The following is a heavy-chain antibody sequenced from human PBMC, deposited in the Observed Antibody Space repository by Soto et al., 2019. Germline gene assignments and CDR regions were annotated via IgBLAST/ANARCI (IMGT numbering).Heavy chain of an antibody. D-gene: IGHD6-19*01. CDR2: MNPNSGNT. V-gene: IGHV1-8*01. CDR3: ARESQWVIDY. Sequence: ASVKVSCKASGYTFTSYDINWVRQATGQGLEWMGWMNPNSGNTGYAKKFQGRVTMTRNTSISTAYMELSSLRFDDTAVYYCARESQWVIDYWGQGTLVTVSS. CDR1: GYTFTSYD. J-gene: IGHJ4*02.